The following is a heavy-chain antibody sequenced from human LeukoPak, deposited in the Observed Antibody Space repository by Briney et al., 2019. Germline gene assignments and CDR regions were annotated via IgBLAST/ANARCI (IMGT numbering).Heavy chain of an antibody. V-gene: IGHV1-18*01. Sequence: ASVKVSCKASGFTFSNYGINWVRQASGQGLEWMGWISGYNGNTKYAQKFQGRVTMTTDTSTSTAYTELRSLRSDDTAVYYCARDPYDFLTGHYSGSGGDYWGQGTLVTVSS. J-gene: IGHJ4*02. CDR2: ISGYNGNT. CDR1: GFTFSNYG. D-gene: IGHD3-9*01. CDR3: ARDPYDFLTGHYSGSGGDY.